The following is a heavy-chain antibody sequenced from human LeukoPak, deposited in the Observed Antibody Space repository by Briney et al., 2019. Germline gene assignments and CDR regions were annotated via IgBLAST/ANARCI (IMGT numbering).Heavy chain of an antibody. J-gene: IGHJ4*02. CDR2: INHSGST. Sequence: PSETLSLTCAVYGGSFSGYYWSWIRQPPGKGLEWSGEINHSGSTNYNPALTSRVTISVDTSKNQFSLKLSSVTAADTAVYYCARRSRSWPGEAYYFDYWGQGTLVTVSS. CDR3: ARRSRSWPGEAYYFDY. CDR1: GGSFSGYY. D-gene: IGHD6-13*01. V-gene: IGHV4-34*01.